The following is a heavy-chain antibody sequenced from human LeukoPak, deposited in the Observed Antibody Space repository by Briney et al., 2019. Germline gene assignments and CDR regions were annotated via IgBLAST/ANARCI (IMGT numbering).Heavy chain of an antibody. CDR3: AKDRQYHGSGSPFDY. V-gene: IGHV3-30*18. CDR2: ISFDGSNK. J-gene: IGHJ4*02. Sequence: GGSLRLSCAASGFTFSSYGMYWVRQAPGKGLEWVAVISFDGSNKYYADSVKGRFTISRDNSKNTLYLQMSSLRAEDTAMYYCAKDRQYHGSGSPFDYWGQGTLVTVSS. D-gene: IGHD3-10*01. CDR1: GFTFSSYG.